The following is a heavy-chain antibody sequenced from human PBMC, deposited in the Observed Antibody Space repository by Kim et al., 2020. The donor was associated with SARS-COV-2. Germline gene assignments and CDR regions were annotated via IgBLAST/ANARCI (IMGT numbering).Heavy chain of an antibody. CDR1: GGSISSYY. V-gene: IGHV4-59*08. Sequence: SETLSLTCTVSGGSISSYYWSWIRQPPGKGLEWIGYIYYSGSTNYNPSLKSRVTISVDTSKNQFSLKLSSVTAADTAVYYCAAHDYGLHYFDYWGQGTLVTVSS. CDR3: AAHDYGLHYFDY. D-gene: IGHD4-17*01. CDR2: IYYSGST. J-gene: IGHJ4*02.